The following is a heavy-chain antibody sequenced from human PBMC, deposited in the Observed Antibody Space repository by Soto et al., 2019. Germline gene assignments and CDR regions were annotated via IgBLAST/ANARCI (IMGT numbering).Heavy chain of an antibody. CDR2: ITWNSDEI. CDR1: GFTFDDYA. Sequence: EVQLVESGGGLVQPGKSLRLSCAASGFTFDDYAMHWVRQRPGRGLEWVSGITWNSDEIGYPDSVKGRFSISRDNAKKYLYLPMNSLRPDDTVLYYCAASRGFDSSGYSGYYYGMDVWGQGTSVTVSS. CDR3: AASRGFDSSGYSGYYYGMDV. D-gene: IGHD3-22*01. V-gene: IGHV3-9*01. J-gene: IGHJ6*02.